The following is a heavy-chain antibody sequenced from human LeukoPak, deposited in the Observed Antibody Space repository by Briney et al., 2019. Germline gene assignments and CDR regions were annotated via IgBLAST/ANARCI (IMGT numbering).Heavy chain of an antibody. CDR1: GFTFSSYA. CDR3: AKGSYYDSSGSFYFDY. D-gene: IGHD3-22*01. J-gene: IGHJ4*02. Sequence: GGSLRLSCAASGFTFSSYAMSWVRQAPGKGLEWVSGISGSGDNTYYADSVKGRFTISRDNSKNTLYVQVTSLGTEDTAAYYCAKGSYYDSSGSFYFDYWGQGTLVTVSS. V-gene: IGHV3-23*01. CDR2: ISGSGDNT.